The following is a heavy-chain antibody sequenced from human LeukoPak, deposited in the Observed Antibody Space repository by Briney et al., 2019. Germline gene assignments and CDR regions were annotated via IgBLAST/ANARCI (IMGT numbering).Heavy chain of an antibody. V-gene: IGHV3-64*01. J-gene: IGHJ4*02. CDR3: ARESQGGSDY. Sequence: PGGSLRLSCAASGFRISGYVMHWVRQAPGKGPESVSAISPDGTTYYANSVKGRFTISGDNSQNTLYLQMGSLTTEDMAVQYCARESQGGSDYWGQGTLVTVSS. D-gene: IGHD5-12*01. CDR1: GFRISGYV. CDR2: ISPDGTT.